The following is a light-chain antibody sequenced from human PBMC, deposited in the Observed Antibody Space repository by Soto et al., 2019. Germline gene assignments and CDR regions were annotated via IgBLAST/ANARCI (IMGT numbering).Light chain of an antibody. CDR1: QGVSSY. CDR2: GAS. J-gene: IGKJ4*01. V-gene: IGKV3D-11*01. Sequence: EIVMTQCPATLSVSPGERATLSCRASQGVSSYLAWYQQKPGQAPRLLIYGASARATGTPARFSGSGSGTDFTLTISSLEPEDFAVYYCQQRSNWLTFGGGTKVHIK. CDR3: QQRSNWLT.